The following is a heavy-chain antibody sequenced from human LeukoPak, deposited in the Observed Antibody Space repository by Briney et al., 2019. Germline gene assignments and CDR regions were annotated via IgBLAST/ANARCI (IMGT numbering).Heavy chain of an antibody. CDR2: ISGSGGST. Sequence: ASVKVSCKASGGTFSSYAMSWVRQAPGKGLEWVSAISGSGGSTYYADSVKGRFTISRDNSKNTLYLQMNSLRAEDTAVYYCARPFVTAITSGEYWGQGTLVTVSS. J-gene: IGHJ4*02. CDR1: GGTFSSYA. CDR3: ARPFVTAITSGEY. V-gene: IGHV3-23*01. D-gene: IGHD2-21*02.